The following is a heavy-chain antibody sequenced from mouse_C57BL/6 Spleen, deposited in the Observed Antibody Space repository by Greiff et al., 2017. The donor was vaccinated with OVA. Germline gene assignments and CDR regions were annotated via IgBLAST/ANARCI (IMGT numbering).Heavy chain of an antibody. J-gene: IGHJ2*01. Sequence: VQLQQSGPELVKPGASVKMSCKASGYTFTDYNMHWVKQSHGKSLEWIGYINPNNGGTSYNQKFKGKATLTVDKSSSTAYMELRSLTSEDSAVYYCAGGNRYYFDYWGQGTTLTVSS. CDR2: INPNNGGT. D-gene: IGHD2-1*01. CDR3: AGGNRYYFDY. CDR1: GYTFTDYN. V-gene: IGHV1-22*01.